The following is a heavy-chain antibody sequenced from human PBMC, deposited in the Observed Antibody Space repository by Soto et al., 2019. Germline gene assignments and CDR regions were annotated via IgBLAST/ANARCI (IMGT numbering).Heavy chain of an antibody. J-gene: IGHJ3*02. CDR1: GFKITNAW. CDR2: IKSITDGKST. CDR3: ATDQTFDI. Sequence: EVQLVESGGGLVKPGGSLRLSCAASGFKITNAWMTWVRQAPGKGLEWVGHIKSITDGKSTDYAAPVKGRFTISRDDSNNTLYLQMNNLKDEDTAVYYCATDQTFDIWGHGAMVTVSS. V-gene: IGHV3-15*01.